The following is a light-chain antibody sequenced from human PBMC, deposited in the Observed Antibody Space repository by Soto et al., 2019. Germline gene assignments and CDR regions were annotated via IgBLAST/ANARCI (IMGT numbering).Light chain of an antibody. J-gene: IGKJ5*01. CDR2: AAA. CDR3: QQSYSPPPVT. CDR1: QSISSY. Sequence: IQMTQSPSSLSASVGDRVTITCRASQSISSYLNWYQHKPGKAXKLLIYAAASLQSGVPSRFSGSGSGTDFTLTISSLQPEDFANYYGQQSYSPPPVTFGQGTRLEIK. V-gene: IGKV1-39*01.